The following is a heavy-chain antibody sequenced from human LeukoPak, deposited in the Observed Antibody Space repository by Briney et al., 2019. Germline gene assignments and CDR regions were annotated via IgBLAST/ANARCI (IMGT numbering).Heavy chain of an antibody. CDR3: ARRAGSGSYYKM. V-gene: IGHV1-69*13. Sequence: WASVKVSCKASGGTFSSYAMSWVRQAPGQGLEWMGGIIPIFCTANYAQKFQGRVTITADDSTSPAYMELSSLSSEDTVVYYCARRAGSGSYYKMWGQGTLVTVSS. J-gene: IGHJ4*02. D-gene: IGHD3-10*01. CDR2: IIPIFCTA. CDR1: GGTFSSYA.